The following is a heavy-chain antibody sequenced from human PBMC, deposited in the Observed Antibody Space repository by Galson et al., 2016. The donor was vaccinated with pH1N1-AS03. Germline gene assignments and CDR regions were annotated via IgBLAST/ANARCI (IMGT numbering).Heavy chain of an antibody. V-gene: IGHV1-18*04. J-gene: IGHJ3*02. Sequence: SVKVSCKASGYTFSTYGVSWVRQAPGQGLEWMGWISGYDDDTNHAQNVAGRVTMTTDKSTSTVYMELRSLRSDDTAGYYCARDRGFRPDTFDIWGQGTWVTVSS. D-gene: IGHD2-15*01. CDR3: ARDRGFRPDTFDI. CDR2: ISGYDDDT. CDR1: GYTFSTYG.